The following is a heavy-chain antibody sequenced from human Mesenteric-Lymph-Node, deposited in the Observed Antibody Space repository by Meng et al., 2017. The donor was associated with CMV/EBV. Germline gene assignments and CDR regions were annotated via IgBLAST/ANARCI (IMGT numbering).Heavy chain of an antibody. CDR3: AREGGSYSGGAYDY. J-gene: IGHJ4*02. V-gene: IGHV1-69*10. CDR2: IIPILGIA. D-gene: IGHD1-26*01. CDR1: GGTFSSYA. Sequence: KISCKASGGTFSSYAISWVRQAPGQGLEWMGGIIPILGIANYAQKFQGRVTITADKSTSTAYMELSSLRSEDTAVYYCAREGGSYSGGAYDYWGQGTLVTVSS.